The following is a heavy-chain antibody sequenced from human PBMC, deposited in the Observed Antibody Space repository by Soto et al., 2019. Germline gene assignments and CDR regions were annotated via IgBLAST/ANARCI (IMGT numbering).Heavy chain of an antibody. CDR3: GSVRPSGYVLS. CDR2: VYFSGNT. J-gene: IGHJ5*02. Sequence: SETLSLTFTVSGGSLSSYYWTWIRQSPGKGLEWIGYVYFSGNTNYNPSLKSPVTISINTSKNQFSLRLASVAAADTAFYYCGSVRPSGYVLSWGQGTLVTVSS. D-gene: IGHD6-25*01. CDR1: GGSLSSYY. V-gene: IGHV4-59*01.